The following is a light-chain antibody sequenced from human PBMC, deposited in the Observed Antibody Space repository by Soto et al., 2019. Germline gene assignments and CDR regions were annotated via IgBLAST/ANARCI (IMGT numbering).Light chain of an antibody. Sequence: EIVLTQSPGTLSLSPGERATLSCRASQSVSSNNLAWYQQRPGQAPRGVIYGASTRATGIPERFSGSGSGTDFTVTISRLEPEDFAVYYCQQYGRSPFTFGPGTKVDIK. CDR3: QQYGRSPFT. V-gene: IGKV3-20*01. CDR1: QSVSSNN. CDR2: GAS. J-gene: IGKJ3*01.